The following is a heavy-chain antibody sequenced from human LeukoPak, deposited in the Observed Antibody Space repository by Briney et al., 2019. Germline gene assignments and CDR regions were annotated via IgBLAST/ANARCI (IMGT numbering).Heavy chain of an antibody. V-gene: IGHV1-18*01. D-gene: IGHD6-13*01. CDR2: ISAYNGNT. CDR1: GYTFTSYG. J-gene: IGHJ3*02. Sequence: ASVKVSCKASGYTFTSYGISWVRQAPGQGLEWMGWISAYNGNTNYAQKLQGRVTMTTDTSTSTAYMELRSLRSDDTAVYYCARDTPIAAAGTDAFDIWGQGTMVTVFS. CDR3: ARDTPIAAAGTDAFDI.